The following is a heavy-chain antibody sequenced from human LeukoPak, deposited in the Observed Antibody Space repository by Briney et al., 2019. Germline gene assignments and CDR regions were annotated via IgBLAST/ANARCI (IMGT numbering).Heavy chain of an antibody. Sequence: GASVKVSCKASGYTFTGYYMHWVRQAPGQGLEWMGWINPNSGGTNYAQKFQGRVTMTRDTSISTAYMELSRLRSDDTAVYYCARVQGYSYGYWAYYFDYWGQGTLVTVSS. D-gene: IGHD5-18*01. J-gene: IGHJ4*02. CDR3: ARVQGYSYGYWAYYFDY. CDR1: GYTFTGYY. V-gene: IGHV1-2*02. CDR2: INPNSGGT.